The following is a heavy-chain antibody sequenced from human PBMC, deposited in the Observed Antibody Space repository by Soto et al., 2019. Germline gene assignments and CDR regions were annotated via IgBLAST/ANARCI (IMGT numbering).Heavy chain of an antibody. Sequence: QVQLQESGPGLVKPSQTLSLTGTVSGGSISSGDYYWSWIRQPPGKGLEWIGYIYYSGSTYYNPSLKSRVTISVDTSKNQFSLKLSSVTAADTAVYYCARDIPGGIAAGGMKFDPWGQGTLVTVSS. D-gene: IGHD6-13*01. V-gene: IGHV4-30-4*01. J-gene: IGHJ5*02. CDR2: IYYSGST. CDR3: ARDIPGGIAAGGMKFDP. CDR1: GGSISSGDYY.